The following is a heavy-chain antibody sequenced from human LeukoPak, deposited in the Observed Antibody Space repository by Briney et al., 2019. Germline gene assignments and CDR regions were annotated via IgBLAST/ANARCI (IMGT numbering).Heavy chain of an antibody. CDR2: ISTNGETT. Sequence: GGSLRLSCSASGFPFNTHFMHWVRQTPGKALEYVSTISTNGETTFYADSVTGRFTISRDNSQNTLYLQMSSLRPDDTAVYYCVKALSRTRSFDYWGQGTLVTVSS. V-gene: IGHV3-64D*06. J-gene: IGHJ4*02. CDR3: VKALSRTRSFDY. CDR1: GFPFNTHF.